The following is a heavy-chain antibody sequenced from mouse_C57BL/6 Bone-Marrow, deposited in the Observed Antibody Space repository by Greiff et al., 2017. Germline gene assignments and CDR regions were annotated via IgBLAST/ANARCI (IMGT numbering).Heavy chain of an antibody. CDR3: TRAPLWLKYFDV. Sequence: EVKLMESGEGLVKPGGSLKLSCAASGFTFSSYAMSWVRQTPEKRLEWVAYISSGGDYIYYADTVKGRFTISRDNARNTLYLQMSSLKSEDTAMXYCTRAPLWLKYFDVWGTGTTVTVSS. J-gene: IGHJ1*03. V-gene: IGHV5-9-1*02. CDR1: GFTFSSYA. D-gene: IGHD2-2*01. CDR2: ISSGGDYI.